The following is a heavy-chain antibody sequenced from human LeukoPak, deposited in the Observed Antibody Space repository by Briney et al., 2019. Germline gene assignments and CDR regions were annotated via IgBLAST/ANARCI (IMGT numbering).Heavy chain of an antibody. D-gene: IGHD3-10*01. CDR1: GYTFTGYY. CDR3: ARAPFYYGSGSYPPYYFDY. Sequence: GASVKVSCKASGYTFTGYYMHWVRQAPGQGLEWMGWINPNSGGTNYAQKFQGRVTMTRDTSISTAYMELSRLRSDDTAVYYCARAPFYYGSGSYPPYYFDYWGQGTLVTVSS. J-gene: IGHJ4*02. V-gene: IGHV1-2*02. CDR2: INPNSGGT.